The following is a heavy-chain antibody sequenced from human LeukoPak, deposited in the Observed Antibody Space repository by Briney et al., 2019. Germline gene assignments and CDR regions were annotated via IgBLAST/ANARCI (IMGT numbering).Heavy chain of an antibody. CDR1: GFTFDDHA. Sequence: GGSLRLSCAASGFTFDDHAMHWVRQAPGKGLEWVSGISWNSGGIAYADSVKGRFTISKDNAKNSLYLQMNSLRAEDTALYHCARNNGMDVWGQGTTVIVS. V-gene: IGHV3-9*01. CDR3: ARNNGMDV. CDR2: ISWNSGGI. J-gene: IGHJ6*02.